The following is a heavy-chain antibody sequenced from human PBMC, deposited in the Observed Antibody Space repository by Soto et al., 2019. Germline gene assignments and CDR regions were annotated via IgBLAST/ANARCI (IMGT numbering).Heavy chain of an antibody. CDR3: ARGLNYYYYMDV. CDR2: INHSGST. CDR1: GGSFSGYY. Sequence: QVQLQQWGAGLLKPSETLSLTCAVYGGSFSGYYWSWIRQPPGKGLEWIGEINHSGSTNYNPSLKSRVTISVDTSKNQFSLKLSSVTAADTAVYYCARGLNYYYYMDVWGKGTTVTVSS. V-gene: IGHV4-34*01. J-gene: IGHJ6*03.